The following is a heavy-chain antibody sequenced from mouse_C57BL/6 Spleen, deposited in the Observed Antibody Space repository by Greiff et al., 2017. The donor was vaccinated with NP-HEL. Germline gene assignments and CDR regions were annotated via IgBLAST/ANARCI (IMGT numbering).Heavy chain of an antibody. CDR2: IYPGSGST. Sequence: QVQLQQPGAELVKPGASVKMSCKASGYTFTSYWITWVKQRPGQGLEWIGDIYPGSGSTNYNEKFKSKATLTVDTSSSTAYMQLSSLTSEDSAVYYCARRYYDYDGDFDYWGQGTTLPVSS. CDR1: GYTFTSYW. D-gene: IGHD2-4*01. V-gene: IGHV1-55*01. J-gene: IGHJ2*01. CDR3: ARRYYDYDGDFDY.